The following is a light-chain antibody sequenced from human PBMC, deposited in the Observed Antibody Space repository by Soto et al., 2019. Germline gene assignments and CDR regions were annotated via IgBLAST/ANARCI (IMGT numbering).Light chain of an antibody. V-gene: IGKV3-11*01. Sequence: EIVLTQSPGTLSLSPGERATLSCRASQSVSSYLAWYQQKPGQPPRLLIYDAYNRATGIPPRFSGSGSGTDFTLTISSLEPEDSAVYYCQQRHMWPITFGQGTRLEI. CDR1: QSVSSY. CDR3: QQRHMWPIT. CDR2: DAY. J-gene: IGKJ5*01.